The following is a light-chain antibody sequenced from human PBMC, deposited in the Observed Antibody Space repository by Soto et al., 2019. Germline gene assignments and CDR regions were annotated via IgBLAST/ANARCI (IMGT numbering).Light chain of an antibody. CDR2: EVN. CDR3: SSHGGQSPSV. J-gene: IGLJ1*01. V-gene: IGLV2-8*01. Sequence: QSALTQPPSASGSPGQSVAISCTGTTSDIGSYDYVSWYQQHPGKAPKLMIYEVNQRPSGVPDLFSGYTSANTASLTVSGLQADEEADYYCSSHGGQSPSVFGTGTKVTVL. CDR1: TSDIGSYDY.